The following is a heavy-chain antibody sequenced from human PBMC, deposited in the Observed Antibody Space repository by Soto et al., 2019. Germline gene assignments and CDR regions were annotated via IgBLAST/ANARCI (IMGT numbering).Heavy chain of an antibody. Sequence: SETLSLTCTVSCGSISSYYWSWIRQPPGKGLEWIGYIYYSGSTNYNPSLKSRVTISVDTSKSQFSLKLSSVTAADTAVYYCARSLGVAAAGPFDYWGQGTLVTVSS. CDR1: CGSISSYY. V-gene: IGHV4-59*08. D-gene: IGHD6-13*01. CDR3: ARSLGVAAAGPFDY. CDR2: IYYSGST. J-gene: IGHJ4*02.